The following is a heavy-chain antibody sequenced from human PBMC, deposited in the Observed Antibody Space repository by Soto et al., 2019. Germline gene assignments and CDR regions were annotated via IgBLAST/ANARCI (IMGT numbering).Heavy chain of an antibody. CDR1: GFTFSSYG. V-gene: IGHV3-33*01. J-gene: IGHJ3*02. CDR3: TRDPLIAVAAYDAFDI. D-gene: IGHD6-19*01. CDR2: IWYDGSNK. Sequence: QVQLVESGGGVVQRGGSLRLSCAASGFTFSSYGMHWVRQVPGKGLEWVAVIWYDGSNKYYADSVKGRYTISRDDSKNTVYLQMNSLGAEDSAVYYCTRDPLIAVAAYDAFDIWGQGTSVTVSS.